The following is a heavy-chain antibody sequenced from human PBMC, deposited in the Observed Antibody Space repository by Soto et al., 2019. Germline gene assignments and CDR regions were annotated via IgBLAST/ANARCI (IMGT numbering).Heavy chain of an antibody. CDR1: GVSTSNHY. D-gene: IGHD6-19*01. J-gene: IGHJ4*02. V-gene: IGHV4-59*11. CDR3: ARGGGSPFHDHEFDY. Sequence: SETLSLTCSVSGVSTSNHYWSWIRKPPGQGPQWIGCIYYRGTTNYNASLNSRVTISIDTSKNQFSLKLTSVTTADTAVYYCARGGGSPFHDHEFDYWGQGILVTVSS. CDR2: IYYRGTT.